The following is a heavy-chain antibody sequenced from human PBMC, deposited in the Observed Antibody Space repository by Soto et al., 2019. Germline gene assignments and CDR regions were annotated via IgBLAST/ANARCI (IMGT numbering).Heavy chain of an antibody. CDR3: ARDNGHHRAEYFQH. CDR1: GGTFSSYT. J-gene: IGHJ1*01. Sequence: QVQLVQSGAEVKKPGSSVKVSCKASGGTFSSYTISWVRQAPGQGLEWMGRIIPILGIANHAQKFQGRVTMTADTATSTAYMELSRLRAEDTAVYYCARDNGHHRAEYFQHWGQGTLVIVSS. CDR2: IIPILGIA. V-gene: IGHV1-69*08.